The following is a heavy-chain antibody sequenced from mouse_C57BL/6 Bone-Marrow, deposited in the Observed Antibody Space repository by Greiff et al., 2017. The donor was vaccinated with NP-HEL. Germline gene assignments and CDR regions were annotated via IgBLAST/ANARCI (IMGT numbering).Heavy chain of an antibody. J-gene: IGHJ3*01. Sequence: EVKLVESGEGLVKPGGSLKLSCAASGFTFSSYAMSWVRQTPEKRLEWVAYISRGGDYIYSADTLKGRFTISRDNATTTLYLQMSSLKSEDTAMDYCTRDRGTVDRFADWGQGTLVTVSA. CDR3: TRDRGTVDRFAD. V-gene: IGHV5-9-1*02. D-gene: IGHD1-1*01. CDR1: GFTFSSYA. CDR2: ISRGGDYI.